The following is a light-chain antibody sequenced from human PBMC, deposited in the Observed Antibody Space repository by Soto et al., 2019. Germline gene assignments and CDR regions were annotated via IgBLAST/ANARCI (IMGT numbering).Light chain of an antibody. CDR1: SSDVGSYNL. CDR3: GSYAGSGTWV. J-gene: IGLJ3*02. Sequence: QSALTQPASVSGSPGQSITISCTGTSSDVGSYNLVSWYQQHPGKAPKFMISEVTKRPSGVSTRFSGSKSGNTASLTISGLQAEDESDYYCGSYAGSGTWVFGGGTKLTVL. V-gene: IGLV2-23*02. CDR2: EVT.